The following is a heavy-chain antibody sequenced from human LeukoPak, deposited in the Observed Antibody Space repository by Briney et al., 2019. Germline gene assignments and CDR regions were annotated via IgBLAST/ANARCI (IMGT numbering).Heavy chain of an antibody. D-gene: IGHD4-17*01. V-gene: IGHV3-33*01. CDR3: ARDLTYGDPEG. CDR1: GFTFSNYG. CDR2: IWYDGSKK. Sequence: GGSVRLSCAASGFTFSNYGMHWVCQAPGKGLEWVAVIWYDGSKKYYTDSVKGRFTISRDNSKNTLYLQMNSLRAEDTTVYYCARDLTYGDPEGWGQGTLVTVSS. J-gene: IGHJ4*02.